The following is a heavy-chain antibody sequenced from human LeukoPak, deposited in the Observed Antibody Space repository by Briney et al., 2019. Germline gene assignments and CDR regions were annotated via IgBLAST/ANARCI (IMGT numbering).Heavy chain of an antibody. V-gene: IGHV3-33*01. CDR1: GFTFSSYG. Sequence: GGSLRLSCAASGFTFSSYGMHWVRQAPGKRLEWVAVIWYDGSNKYYADSVKGRFTISRDNSKNTLYLQMNSLRAEDTAVYYCARGIGEQLVFGAFDIWGQGTMVTVSS. CDR2: IWYDGSNK. CDR3: ARGIGEQLVFGAFDI. J-gene: IGHJ3*02. D-gene: IGHD6-6*01.